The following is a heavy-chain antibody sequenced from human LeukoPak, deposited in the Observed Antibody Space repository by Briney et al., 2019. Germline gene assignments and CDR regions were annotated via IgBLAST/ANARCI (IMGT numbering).Heavy chain of an antibody. CDR3: AKDDGWVQYAN. D-gene: IGHD5-24*01. J-gene: IGHJ4*02. CDR1: GFIFSDYY. Sequence: GGSLRLSCAASGFIFSDYYMSWIRQAPGKGLEWVSYISTSGSTIYYADSVKGRFTISRDNSKNTLYLQMNSLRAEDTAVYYCAKDDGWVQYANWGQGTLVTVSS. CDR2: ISTSGSTI. V-gene: IGHV3-11*01.